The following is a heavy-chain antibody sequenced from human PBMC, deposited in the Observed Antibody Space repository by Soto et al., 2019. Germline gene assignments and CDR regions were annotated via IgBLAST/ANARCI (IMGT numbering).Heavy chain of an antibody. Sequence: VGSLRLSCAASGFTFSSYGMHWVRQAPGKGLEWVAVISYDGSNKYYADSVKGRFTISRDNSKNTLYLQMNSLRAEDTAVYYCAKDSSSYHDAFDIWGQGTMVTVSS. D-gene: IGHD6-13*01. CDR3: AKDSSSYHDAFDI. CDR2: ISYDGSNK. V-gene: IGHV3-30*18. J-gene: IGHJ3*02. CDR1: GFTFSSYG.